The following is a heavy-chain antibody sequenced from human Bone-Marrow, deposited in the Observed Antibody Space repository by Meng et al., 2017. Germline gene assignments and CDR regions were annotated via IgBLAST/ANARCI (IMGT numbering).Heavy chain of an antibody. CDR3: TRDEDISAAGKLFGDY. J-gene: IGHJ4*02. V-gene: IGHV1-2*02. Sequence: ASVKVSCKASGYTFTGNYMHWVRQAPGQGLEWMGWINPNSGGKTYAQKFQDRVTLTRDTSISTAYMDLSRLRSDDTAVYYCTRDEDISAAGKLFGDYWGQGTLVTVSS. CDR1: GYTFTGNY. D-gene: IGHD6-25*01. CDR2: INPNSGGK.